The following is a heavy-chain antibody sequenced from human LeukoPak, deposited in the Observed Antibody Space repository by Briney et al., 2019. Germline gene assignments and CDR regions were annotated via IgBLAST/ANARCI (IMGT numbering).Heavy chain of an antibody. D-gene: IGHD1-26*01. J-gene: IGHJ4*02. Sequence: ASVKVSCKASGYTFTSYGISWVRQAPGQGLEWMGWISSYNGNTNYAQKLQGRLTMTTDTSTSTVYMELRSLRSDDTAIYYCARVVSGSYYHLDYWGQGTQVTVSS. CDR1: GYTFTSYG. CDR2: ISSYNGNT. V-gene: IGHV1-18*01. CDR3: ARVVSGSYYHLDY.